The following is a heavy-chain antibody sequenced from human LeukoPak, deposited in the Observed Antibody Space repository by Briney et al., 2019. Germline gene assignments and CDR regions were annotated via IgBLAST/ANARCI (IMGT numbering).Heavy chain of an antibody. D-gene: IGHD2-2*01. V-gene: IGHV4-38-2*02. CDR2: IYHSGST. CDR1: GYSISSAHY. Sequence: SETLSLTCTVSGYSISSAHYWGWIRQPPGKGLEGIGGIYHSGSTYFDPSLKSRVTISVDTSKNQFSLNLSSVTAADTAVYYCAGKDCSSTSCSSMGEDYWGQGTLVTVSS. J-gene: IGHJ4*02. CDR3: AGKDCSSTSCSSMGEDY.